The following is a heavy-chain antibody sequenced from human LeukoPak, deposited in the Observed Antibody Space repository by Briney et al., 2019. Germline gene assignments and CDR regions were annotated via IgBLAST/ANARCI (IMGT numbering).Heavy chain of an antibody. CDR1: GYTFTGYY. CDR2: INPNSGGT. V-gene: IGHV1-2*04. CDR3: ARTGDWFNWFDP. Sequence: ASVKVSCKASGYTFTGYYMHWVRQASGQGLEWMGWINPNSGGTNYAQKFQGWVTMTRDTSISTAYMELSRLRSDDTAVYYCARTGDWFNWFDPWGQGTLVTVSS. J-gene: IGHJ5*02. D-gene: IGHD3/OR15-3a*01.